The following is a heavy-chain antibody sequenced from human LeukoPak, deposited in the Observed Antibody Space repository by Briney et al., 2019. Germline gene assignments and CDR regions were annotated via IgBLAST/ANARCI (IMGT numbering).Heavy chain of an antibody. CDR1: GFTFSSYS. CDR2: IGIDSGNT. J-gene: IGHJ4*02. CDR3: ARDYKYAFDN. D-gene: IGHD5-24*01. V-gene: IGHV3-48*01. Sequence: GGSLRLSCAASGFTFSSYSMNWGRQAPGKGLEWISYIGIDSGNTNYADSVKGRFTISGDKAKKSLYLQMNSLRVEDTAVYYCARDYKYAFDNWGQGTLVTVSS.